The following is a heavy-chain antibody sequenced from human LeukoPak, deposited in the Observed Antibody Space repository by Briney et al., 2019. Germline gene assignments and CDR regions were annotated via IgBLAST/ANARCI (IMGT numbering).Heavy chain of an antibody. Sequence: EASVKVSCKASGYTFTSYGIRWVRQAPGQGLEWMGWISAYNGNTNYAQKLQGRVTMTTDTSTSTAYMELRSLRSDDTAVYYCARGGIILPRPSDAFDIWGQGTMVTVSS. CDR2: ISAYNGNT. CDR1: GYTFTSYG. CDR3: ARGGIILPRPSDAFDI. V-gene: IGHV1-18*01. D-gene: IGHD2/OR15-2a*01. J-gene: IGHJ3*02.